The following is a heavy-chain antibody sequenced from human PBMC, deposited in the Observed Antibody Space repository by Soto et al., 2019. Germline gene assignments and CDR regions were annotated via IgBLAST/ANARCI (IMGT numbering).Heavy chain of an antibody. CDR1: GGSISSGGYS. CDR2: IYHSGST. CDR3: ARLDDYVWGSYLDP. V-gene: IGHV4-30-2*01. D-gene: IGHD3-16*01. J-gene: IGHJ5*02. Sequence: KPSETLSLTCAVSGGSISSGGYSWSWIRQPPGKGLEWIGYIYHSGSTYYNPSLKSRVTISVDRSKNQFSLKLSSVTAADTAVYYCARLDDYVWGSYLDPWGQGTLVTVSS.